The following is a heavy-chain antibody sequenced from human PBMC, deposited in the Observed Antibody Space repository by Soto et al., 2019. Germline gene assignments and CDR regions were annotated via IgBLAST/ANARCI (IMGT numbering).Heavy chain of an antibody. J-gene: IGHJ6*02. CDR2: IIPIFGTA. Sequence: ASVKVSCKASGGTFSSYAISWVRQAPGQGLEWMGGIIPIFGTANYAQKFQGRVTITADESTSTAYMELSSLRSEDTAVYYCARGVVVVPAANYYYYGMDVWGQGTTVTVSS. CDR3: ARGVVVVPAANYYYYGMDV. CDR1: GGTFSSYA. D-gene: IGHD2-2*01. V-gene: IGHV1-69*13.